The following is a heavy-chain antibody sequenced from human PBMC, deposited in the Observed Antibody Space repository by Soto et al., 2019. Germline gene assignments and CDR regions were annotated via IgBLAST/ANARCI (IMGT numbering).Heavy chain of an antibody. CDR1: GFAFSSYS. CDR2: ISSSSSTI. D-gene: IGHD4-17*01. Sequence: EVQLVESGGGLVQPGGSLRLSCAASGFAFSSYSMDWVRQAPRKRLEWVSYISSSSSTIYYADSVKGRFTISRDNAKNSLYLQMNSLRDEDTAVYYCASEYAYGDLNYYYYGMDVWGQGTTVTLSS. CDR3: ASEYAYGDLNYYYYGMDV. J-gene: IGHJ6*02. V-gene: IGHV3-48*02.